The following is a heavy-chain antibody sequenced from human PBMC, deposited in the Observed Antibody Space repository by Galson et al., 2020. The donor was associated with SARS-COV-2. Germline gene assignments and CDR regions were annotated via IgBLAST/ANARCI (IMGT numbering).Heavy chain of an antibody. CDR2: INPSGGST. V-gene: IGHV1-46*03. CDR3: ARAGQLTTVTTSAEYYYYYYGMDV. Sequence: ASVTVTCQSTRYTLTSYRLHEVRQPRAQGLAWMGLINPSGGSTSDTQKLQTRVTMTSDTTTSTVYMELTSLRPEDTAVYYCARAGQLTTVTTSAEYYYYYYGMDVWGQGTTFTVSS. D-gene: IGHD4-17*01. J-gene: IGHJ6*02. CDR1: RYTLTSYR.